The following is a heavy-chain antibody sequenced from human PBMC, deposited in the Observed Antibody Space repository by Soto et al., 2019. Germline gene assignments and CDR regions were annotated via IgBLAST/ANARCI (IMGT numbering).Heavy chain of an antibody. CDR2: INHSGST. CDR1: GGSITIGNW. CDR3: APLGGRGWDNFDY. D-gene: IGHD6-19*01. Sequence: SETLSLTCAVSGGSITIGNWWTWVRQPPGKGLEWIGEINHSGSTNYNPSLKSRVTISVDKSKNQFSLKLTSVTAADTAVYYCAPLGGRGWDNFDYWGQGTLVTVSS. V-gene: IGHV4-4*02. J-gene: IGHJ4*02.